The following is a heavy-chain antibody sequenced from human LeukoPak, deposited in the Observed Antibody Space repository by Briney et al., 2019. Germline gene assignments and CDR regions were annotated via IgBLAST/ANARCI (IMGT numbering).Heavy chain of an antibody. J-gene: IGHJ4*02. CDR2: IGGRDGST. D-gene: IGHD3-10*01. V-gene: IGHV3-23*01. CDR3: AKGHYYGSGSLDY. CDR1: GFTFSSYG. Sequence: QSGGSLRLSCAASGFTFSSYGMSWVRQAPGKGLEWASAIGGRDGSTYYADSVKGRFTISRDNSKNTLYVQMNSLRAEDTAVYYCAKGHYYGSGSLDYWGQGTLATVSS.